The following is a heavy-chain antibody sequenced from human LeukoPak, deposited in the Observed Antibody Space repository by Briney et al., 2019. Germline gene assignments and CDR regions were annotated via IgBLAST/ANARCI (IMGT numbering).Heavy chain of an antibody. D-gene: IGHD1-7*01. CDR1: GGSISSGSYY. J-gene: IGHJ6*03. Sequence: SETPSLTCTVSGGSISSGSYYWSWIRQPAGKGLEWIGRIYTSGSTNYNPSLKSRVTISVDTSKNQFSLKLSSVTAADTAVYYCARAPGTGTTFYYYYYMDVWGKGTTVTVSS. V-gene: IGHV4-61*02. CDR2: IYTSGST. CDR3: ARAPGTGTTFYYYYYMDV.